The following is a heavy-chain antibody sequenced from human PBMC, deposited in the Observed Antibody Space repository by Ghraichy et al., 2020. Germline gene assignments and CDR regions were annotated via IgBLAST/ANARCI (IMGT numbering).Heavy chain of an antibody. CDR1: GFTFSSYS. Sequence: GGSLRLSCAASGFTFSSYSMNWVRQAPGKGLEWVSSISSSSSYIYYADSVKGRFTISRDNAKNSLYLQMNSLRAEDTAVYYCAREHGYCSGGSCYWIDYWGQGTLVTVSS. CDR3: AREHGYCSGGSCYWIDY. D-gene: IGHD2-15*01. J-gene: IGHJ4*02. V-gene: IGHV3-21*01. CDR2: ISSSSSYI.